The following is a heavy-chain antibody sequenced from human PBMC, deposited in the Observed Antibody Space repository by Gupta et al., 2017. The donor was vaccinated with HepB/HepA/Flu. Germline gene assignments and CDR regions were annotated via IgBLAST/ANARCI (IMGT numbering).Heavy chain of an antibody. CDR2: INQRGEVK. CDR3: VREDSTVATRPFDN. D-gene: IGHD4-23*01. CDR1: EFTFPIFR. Sequence: EVQLVECGGGLVQPGVSLRLSCPTSEFTFPIFRMRCVRQAPGKGLEWVANINQRGEVKHYLDSVKGRFTISRDNAKSSLSRQMDSMRVEDTAVYYCVREDSTVATRPFDNWGQGTLVTVSS. J-gene: IGHJ4*02. V-gene: IGHV3-7*01.